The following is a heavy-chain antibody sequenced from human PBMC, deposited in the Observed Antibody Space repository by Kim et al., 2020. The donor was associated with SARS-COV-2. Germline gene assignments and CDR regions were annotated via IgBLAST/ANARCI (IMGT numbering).Heavy chain of an antibody. CDR2: IYYSGST. CDR1: GGSISSYY. Sequence: SETLSLTCTVSGGSISSYYWSWIRQPPGKGLEWIWYIYYSGSTNYNPSLKSRVTISVDTSKNQFSLKLSSVTAADTAVYYCARHLRGYSYGHDAFDIWGQGTMVTVSS. CDR3: ARHLRGYSYGHDAFDI. D-gene: IGHD5-18*01. J-gene: IGHJ3*02. V-gene: IGHV4-59*08.